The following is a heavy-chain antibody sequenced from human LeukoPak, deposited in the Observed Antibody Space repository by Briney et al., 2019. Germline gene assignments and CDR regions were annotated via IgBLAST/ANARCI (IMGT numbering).Heavy chain of an antibody. CDR2: ISSSSSTI. J-gene: IGHJ4*02. V-gene: IGHV3-48*01. D-gene: IGHD6-19*01. Sequence: GGSLRLSCAASGFTFSSYSMNWVRQAPGKGLEWVSYISSSSSTIYYADSVKGRFTISGDNAKNSLYLQMNSLRAEDTAVYYCARDQSSGWYFDYFDYWGQGTLVTVSS. CDR1: GFTFSSYS. CDR3: ARDQSSGWYFDYFDY.